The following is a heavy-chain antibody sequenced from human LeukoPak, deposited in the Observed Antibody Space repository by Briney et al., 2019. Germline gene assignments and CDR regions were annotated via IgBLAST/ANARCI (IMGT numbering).Heavy chain of an antibody. CDR3: ARGLSHYYDSSGYYPIVDFDY. V-gene: IGHV4-38-2*02. J-gene: IGHJ4*02. D-gene: IGHD3-22*01. CDR2: IYHSGST. Sequence: SETLSLTCTVSGYSISSGYYWGWIRQPPGKGLEWIGSIYHSGSTYYNPSLKSRVTISVDTSKNQFSLKLSSVTAADTAVYYCARGLSHYYDSSGYYPIVDFDYWGQGTLVTVSS. CDR1: GYSISSGYY.